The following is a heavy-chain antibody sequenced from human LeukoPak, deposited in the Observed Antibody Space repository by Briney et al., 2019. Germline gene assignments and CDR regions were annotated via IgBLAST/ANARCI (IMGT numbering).Heavy chain of an antibody. CDR1: GGSISRYY. V-gene: IGHV4-59*01. CDR3: ARSYYSDYDC. Sequence: PSETLSLTCTVSGGSISRYYWSWIRQPPGKGLEWIGYKDYSGSTNYNRSLKSRVTISVDTSKNQFSLKLSSVTAADTAVYYCARSYYSDYDCWGQGTLVTVSS. J-gene: IGHJ4*02. D-gene: IGHD5-12*01. CDR2: KDYSGST.